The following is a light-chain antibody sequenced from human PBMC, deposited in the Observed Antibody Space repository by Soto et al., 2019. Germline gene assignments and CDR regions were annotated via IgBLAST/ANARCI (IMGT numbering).Light chain of an antibody. J-gene: IGKJ3*01. V-gene: IGKV4-1*01. CDR1: QSVLYSSNNKNY. CDR2: WAS. CDR3: QQYYSTPFP. Sequence: DIVMTQSPDSLAESLGERATINCKSSQSVLYSSNNKNYLAWYQQKPGQPPKMLIYWASTRESGVPDRFSGSGSGTKFTLTISSRQAEDVAVYYCQQYYSTPFPFGPGTKVDIK.